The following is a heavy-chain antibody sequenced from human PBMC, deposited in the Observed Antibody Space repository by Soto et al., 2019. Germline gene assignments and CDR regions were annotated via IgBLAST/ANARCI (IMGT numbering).Heavy chain of an antibody. J-gene: IGHJ1*01. CDR1: GYTFTSYD. CDR2: MNPNSGNT. CDR3: ARDLGSGSEYFQH. Sequence: ASVKVSCKASGYTFTSYDINWVRQATGQGLEWMGWMNPNSGNTGYAQKFQGRVTMTTDTSTSTAYMELRSLRSDDTAVYYCARDLGSGSEYFQHWGQGTLVTVSS. V-gene: IGHV1-8*01. D-gene: IGHD3-3*01.